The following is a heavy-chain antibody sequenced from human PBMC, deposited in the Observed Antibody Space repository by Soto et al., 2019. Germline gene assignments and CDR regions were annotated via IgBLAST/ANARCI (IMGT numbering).Heavy chain of an antibody. V-gene: IGHV4-59*01. CDR2: IYYSGST. Sequence: PSETLSLTCTVSGGSISSYYWSWIRQPPGKGLEWIGYIYYSGSTNYNPSLKSRVTISVDTSKNQFSLKLSSVTAADTAVYYCARDGPRYSSSWDGFQHWGQGTLVTVSS. CDR3: ARDGPRYSSSWDGFQH. CDR1: GGSISSYY. J-gene: IGHJ1*01. D-gene: IGHD6-13*01.